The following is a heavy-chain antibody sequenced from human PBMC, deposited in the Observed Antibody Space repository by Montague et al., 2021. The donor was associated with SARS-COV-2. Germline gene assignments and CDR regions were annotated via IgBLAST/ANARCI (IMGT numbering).Heavy chain of an antibody. D-gene: IGHD1-20*01. CDR1: GGSVSSSSYY. J-gene: IGHJ6*02. CDR2: IYYSGST. Sequence: SETLSLTCTVSGGSVSSSSYYWGWIRQPPGKGLEWIVRIYYSGSTYYNPSLKSPVTIAVDTSKNYFSLKLSSVTAAATAVYDCARDEGYNWNYYYYYGMDVWGQGTTVTVSS. CDR3: ARDEGYNWNYYYYYGMDV. V-gene: IGHV4-39*07.